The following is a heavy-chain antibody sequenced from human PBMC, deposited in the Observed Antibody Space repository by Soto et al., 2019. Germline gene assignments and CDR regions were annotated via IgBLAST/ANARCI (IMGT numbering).Heavy chain of an antibody. CDR3: ARVSAPGYYYGMDV. V-gene: IGHV4-31*01. J-gene: IGHJ6*02. CDR1: GGSISSGGYY. Sequence: QVQLQESGPGLVKPSQTLSLTCTVSGGSISSGGYYWSWIRQHPGKGLEWIGYIYYSGSTYYNPSLKSPVTXXVXPYXNQFSLKLSSVTAADTAVYYCARVSAPGYYYGMDVWGQGTTVTVSS. CDR2: IYYSGST.